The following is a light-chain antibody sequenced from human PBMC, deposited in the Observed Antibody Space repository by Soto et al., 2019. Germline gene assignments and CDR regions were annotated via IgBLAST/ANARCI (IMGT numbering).Light chain of an antibody. CDR1: SSDVGGYNY. CDR2: EVS. V-gene: IGLV2-14*01. J-gene: IGLJ1*01. CDR3: SSYTSSSTYV. Sequence: QSALTQPASVSGSAGQSITISCTGTSSDVGGYNYVSWYQQHPGKAPKLMSYEVSNRPSGVSNRFSGSKSGNTASLTISGLRAEDEADYYCSSYTSSSTYVFGTGTKVTVL.